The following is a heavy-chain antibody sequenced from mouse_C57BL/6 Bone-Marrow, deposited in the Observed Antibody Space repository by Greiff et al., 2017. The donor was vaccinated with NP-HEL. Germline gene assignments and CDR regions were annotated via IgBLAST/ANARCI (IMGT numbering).Heavy chain of an antibody. V-gene: IGHV1-50*01. D-gene: IGHD1-1*01. Sequence: VQLQESGAELVKPGASVKLSCKASGYTFTSYWMQWVKQRPGRGLEWIGEIDPSDSYTNYNQKFKGKATLTVDTSSSTAYMQLSSLTSEDSAVYYCAGYYYGSSWFAYWGQGTLVTVSA. CDR1: GYTFTSYW. CDR2: IDPSDSYT. J-gene: IGHJ3*01. CDR3: AGYYYGSSWFAY.